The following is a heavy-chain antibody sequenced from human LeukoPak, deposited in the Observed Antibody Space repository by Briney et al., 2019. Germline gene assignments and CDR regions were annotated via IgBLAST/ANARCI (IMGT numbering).Heavy chain of an antibody. J-gene: IGHJ6*02. V-gene: IGHV3-23*01. Sequence: GGSLRLSCAASGFTFSDYYMSWIRQAPGKGLEWVSSISGSGDGTYYTDSVKGRFTVSRDNSKNTLYLQMNSLRAEDTAVYYCARDGPLYYYYGMDVWGQGTTVTVSS. CDR3: ARDGPLYYYYGMDV. CDR2: ISGSGDGT. CDR1: GFTFSDYY.